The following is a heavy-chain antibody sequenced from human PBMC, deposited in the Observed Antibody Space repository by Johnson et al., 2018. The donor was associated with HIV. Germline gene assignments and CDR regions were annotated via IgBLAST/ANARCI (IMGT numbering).Heavy chain of an antibody. V-gene: IGHV3-74*01. CDR2: INSDGSST. J-gene: IGHJ3*02. Sequence: VQLVESGGGVVQPGRSLRLSCAASGFTFSSYWMHWVRQAPGKGLVWVSRINSDGSSTSYADSVKGRFTISRDNSKNTLYLQMNSMRAEDTAVYYCARDWRGVSSCYYYFFSFDIWGQWTMVTVSS. CDR1: GFTFSSYW. D-gene: IGHD3-22*01. CDR3: ARDWRGVSSCYYYFFSFDI.